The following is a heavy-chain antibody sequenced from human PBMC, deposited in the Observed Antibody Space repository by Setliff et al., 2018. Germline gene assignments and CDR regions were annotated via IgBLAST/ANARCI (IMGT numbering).Heavy chain of an antibody. Sequence: ASVKVSCKASGYTLSKYYMHWVRQAPGQGLEWMGIINPSGGLTKYAQKFQGRVTMTSDTSTNTVYLEVSSLRSEDTAVYFCARDRYYNSWSGTSITAPHDAFDIWGQGTMVTVSS. CDR2: INPSGGLT. CDR1: GYTLSKYY. D-gene: IGHD3-3*01. V-gene: IGHV1-46*03. CDR3: ARDRYYNSWSGTSITAPHDAFDI. J-gene: IGHJ3*02.